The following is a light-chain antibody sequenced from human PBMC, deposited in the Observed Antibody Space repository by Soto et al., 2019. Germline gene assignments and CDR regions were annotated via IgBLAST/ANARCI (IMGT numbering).Light chain of an antibody. J-gene: IGKJ1*01. CDR3: LQDYNYPRT. CDR1: QSIFTY. CDR2: AAS. Sequence: IQMTQSQSPLSSAVGDRVNITCRASQSIFTYLGWYQQKPGKAPKLLIYAASNLQSGVPSRFSGSGSGTDFTLTINSLQPEDVATYHCLQDYNYPRTVGQGTKVDIK. V-gene: IGKV1-6*01.